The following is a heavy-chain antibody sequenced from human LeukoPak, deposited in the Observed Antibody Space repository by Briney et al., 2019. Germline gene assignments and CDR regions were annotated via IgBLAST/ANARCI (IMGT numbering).Heavy chain of an antibody. V-gene: IGHV1-3*01. CDR3: ARVRKGDTAMVPFDY. CDR1: GYTFTSYA. J-gene: IGHJ4*02. D-gene: IGHD5-18*01. CDR2: INAGNGNT. Sequence: ASVKGSCKASGYTFTSYAMHWVRQAPGQRLEWMGWINAGNGNTEYSQKFQGRVTITRDTSASTAYMELSSLRSEDTAVYYCARVRKGDTAMVPFDYWGQGTLVTVSS.